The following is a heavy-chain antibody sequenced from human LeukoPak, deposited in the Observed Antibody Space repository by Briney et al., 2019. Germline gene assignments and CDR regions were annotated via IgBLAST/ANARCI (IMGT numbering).Heavy chain of an antibody. CDR3: ARSRRGYYMDV. CDR2: MNPGSGDT. Sequence: GASVKVSCKASGYTFSNFDVNWVRQAPGQGLEWMAWMNPGSGDTGYEGKFQARLSLSSNTSIITASMELTSLTSEDTAVYYCARSRRGYYMDVSGKGTTVIVSS. J-gene: IGHJ6*03. V-gene: IGHV1-8*02. CDR1: GYTFSNFD.